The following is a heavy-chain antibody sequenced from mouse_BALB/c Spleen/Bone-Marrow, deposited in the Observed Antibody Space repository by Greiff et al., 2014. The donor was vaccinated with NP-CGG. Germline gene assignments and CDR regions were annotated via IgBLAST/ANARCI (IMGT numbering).Heavy chain of an antibody. V-gene: IGHV5-4*02. CDR3: ARSGERFGAMDY. CDR1: GFTFSDYY. CDR2: ISGGGGYT. Sequence: VQLQQSGGGLVKPGGSLKLSCAASGFTFSDYYMYWVRQTPEKRLEWVATISGGGGYTYYPDSVWGRFTISRDNAKNNLYLQMSSLKSEDTAMYYCARSGERFGAMDYWGQGTSVTVFS. D-gene: IGHD3-1*01. J-gene: IGHJ4*01.